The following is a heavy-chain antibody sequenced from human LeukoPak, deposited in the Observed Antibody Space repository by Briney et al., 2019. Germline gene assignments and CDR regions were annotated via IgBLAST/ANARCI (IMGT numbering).Heavy chain of an antibody. Sequence: SETLSLTCTVSGGSISSYYWSWLRQPPGKGLEWIGYIYYRGSSNYNPSLKSRVTISVDTSKSQFSLKLTSVTAADTAVYYCARGRWDLPHWGQGTLVTVSS. J-gene: IGHJ4*02. V-gene: IGHV4-59*01. CDR1: GGSISSYY. CDR2: IYYRGSS. D-gene: IGHD1-26*01. CDR3: ARGRWDLPH.